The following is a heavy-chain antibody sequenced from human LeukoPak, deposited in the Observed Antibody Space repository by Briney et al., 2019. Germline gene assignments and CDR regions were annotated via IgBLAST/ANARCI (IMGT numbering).Heavy chain of an antibody. V-gene: IGHV3-33*01. D-gene: IGHD1-1*01. J-gene: IGHJ4*02. CDR3: ARRKASLCTPAFDY. CDR1: GFTFSSYG. CDR2: ICYDGSNK. Sequence: PGGSLRLSCAASGFTFSSYGMHWVRQAPGKGLEWVAVICYDGSNKYYADSVKGRFTISRDNSENTLYLQMNGLRAEDTAVYYCARRKASLCTPAFDYWGQGTLVTVSS.